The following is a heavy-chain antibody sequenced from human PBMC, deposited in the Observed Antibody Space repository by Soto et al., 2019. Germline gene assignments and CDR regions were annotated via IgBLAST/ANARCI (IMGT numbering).Heavy chain of an antibody. CDR3: ASVTFGGVVLAH. J-gene: IGHJ4*02. CDR1: AASFSKYY. Sequence: SETLSLTCTVSAASFSKYYWSWIRQPPGKGLEWIGYIYFNGNTNYNPSLKRRVTISIDTSKRQISLNLTSVTDADTAVYYCASVTFGGVVLAHWGQGTLVTVSS. D-gene: IGHD3-16*01. V-gene: IGHV4-59*01. CDR2: IYFNGNT.